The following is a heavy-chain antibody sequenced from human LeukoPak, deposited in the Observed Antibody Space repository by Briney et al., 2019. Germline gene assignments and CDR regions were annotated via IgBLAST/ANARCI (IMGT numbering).Heavy chain of an antibody. CDR2: NSRTGDI. Sequence: PGGSLRLSCTASGFTFSGFAMNWVRQAPGKGLEWVAYNSRTGDIFYANSVKGRFIISRDDAKNSLYLQMSNLRADDSAVYYCARDHNWGFDYWGPGTLVTVSS. CDR1: GFTFSGFA. D-gene: IGHD7-27*01. V-gene: IGHV3-69-1*01. J-gene: IGHJ4*02. CDR3: ARDHNWGFDY.